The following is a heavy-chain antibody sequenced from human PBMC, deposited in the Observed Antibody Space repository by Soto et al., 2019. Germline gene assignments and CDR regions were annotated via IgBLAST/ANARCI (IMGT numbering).Heavy chain of an antibody. CDR1: GFTFSSYS. V-gene: IGHV3-21*06. D-gene: IGHD1-1*01. CDR3: VRSGDNYNLLDY. Sequence: PGGSLRLSCAASGFTFSSYSMNWVRQAPGKGLEWVSSISSSSYIYYADSVKGRFTISRDNAKNSLYLQINSLRGDDTAIYYCVRSGDNYNLLDYWGQGTPVTVSS. J-gene: IGHJ4*02. CDR2: ISSSSYI.